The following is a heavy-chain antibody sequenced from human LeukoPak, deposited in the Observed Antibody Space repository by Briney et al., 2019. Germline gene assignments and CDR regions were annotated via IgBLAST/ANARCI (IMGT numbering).Heavy chain of an antibody. V-gene: IGHV3-23*01. D-gene: IGHD2-21*01. Sequence: PGGSLRLSCAASGFTFSSYGMSWVRQAPGKGLEWVSAISGSGGSTYYADSVKGRFTISRDNSKNTLYLQMNSLRAEDTAVYYCAKGRGGYSLFDYWGQGTLVTVSS. J-gene: IGHJ4*02. CDR3: AKGRGGYSLFDY. CDR2: ISGSGGST. CDR1: GFTFSSYG.